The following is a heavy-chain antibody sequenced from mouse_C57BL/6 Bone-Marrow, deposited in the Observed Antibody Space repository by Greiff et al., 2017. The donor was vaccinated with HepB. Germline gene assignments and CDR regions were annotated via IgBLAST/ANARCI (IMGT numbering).Heavy chain of an antibody. Sequence: QVQLKQSGAELVRPGASVTLSCKASGYTFTDYEMHWVKQTPVHGLEWIGAIDPETGGTAYNQKFKGKAILTADKSSSTAYMELRSLTSEDSAVYYCTRLVGGLFDYWGQGTTLTVSS. V-gene: IGHV1-15*01. D-gene: IGHD1-1*02. CDR1: GYTFTDYE. J-gene: IGHJ2*01. CDR3: TRLVGGLFDY. CDR2: IDPETGGT.